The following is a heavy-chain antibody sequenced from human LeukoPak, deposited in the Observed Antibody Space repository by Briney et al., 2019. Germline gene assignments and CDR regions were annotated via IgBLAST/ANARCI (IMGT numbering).Heavy chain of an antibody. J-gene: IGHJ4*02. CDR2: IYRRGST. CDR1: GFTVSSDY. CDR3: ARARDSSGWYRGFDY. Sequence: GGSLRLSCAASGFTVSSDYMSWVRQAPGKGLEWVSVIYRRGSTYYADSVKGRFTISRDNSKNTLYPQMNSLRAEDTAVYYCARARDSSGWYRGFDYWGQGTLVTVSS. D-gene: IGHD6-19*01. V-gene: IGHV3-53*01.